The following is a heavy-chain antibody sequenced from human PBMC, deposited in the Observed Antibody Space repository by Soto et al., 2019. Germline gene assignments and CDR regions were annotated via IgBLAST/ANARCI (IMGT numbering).Heavy chain of an antibody. CDR2: IYTSGST. J-gene: IGHJ4*02. V-gene: IGHV4-4*07. D-gene: IGHD6-13*01. CDR3: AREWSSCPGTYYLDY. Sequence: PSETLSITCTVSGGSISSYYWSWIRQPAGKVLDWIVPIYTSGSTNYNPSLKIRVTMSVDTSKNQFSLKLSSVTAADTAVYYCAREWSSCPGTYYLDYWAQGTLVTVSS. CDR1: GGSISSYY.